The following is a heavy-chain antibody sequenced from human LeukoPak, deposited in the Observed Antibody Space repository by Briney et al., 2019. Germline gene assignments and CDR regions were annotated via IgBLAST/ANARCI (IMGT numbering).Heavy chain of an antibody. CDR3: ARIRDGYNDAYDI. CDR1: GYTFTKSY. Sequence: ASVKVSCKASGYTFTKSYIHWVRQAPGQRLEWIGLINPGGDNTDYAHNFQGRPTMTSDTSARTVYMELSSLRSDDTAVYYCARIRDGYNDAYDIWGEGTLVTVTS. CDR2: INPGGDNT. D-gene: IGHD5-24*01. V-gene: IGHV1-46*01. J-gene: IGHJ3*02.